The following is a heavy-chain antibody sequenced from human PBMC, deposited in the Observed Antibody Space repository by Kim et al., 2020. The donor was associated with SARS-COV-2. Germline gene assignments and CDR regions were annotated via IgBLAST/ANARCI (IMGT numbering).Heavy chain of an antibody. CDR1: GFTFSSCA. CDR2: VSASGLGT. J-gene: IGHJ4*02. CDR3: AKGQSGTRQERYSDY. D-gene: IGHD1-26*01. V-gene: IGHV3-23*01. Sequence: GGSLRLSCAASGFTFSSCAMTWVRQAPGKGLEWVAAVSASGLGTYYADSLKGRFTISRDNSKNTVNLQMNSLRPEDSAVYYCAKGQSGTRQERYSDYWGQGILVTVSS.